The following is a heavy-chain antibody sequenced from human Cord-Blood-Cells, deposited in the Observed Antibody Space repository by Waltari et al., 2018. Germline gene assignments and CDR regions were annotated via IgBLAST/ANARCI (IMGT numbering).Heavy chain of an antibody. Sequence: QVQLQESGPGLVKPSETLSLTCTVSGGSISSYYWSWIRQPPGKGLEWIGYIYYSGSTNYNPALQSRVTISVDTSKNQFSLKLSSVTAVDTAVYYCARDFLQLGYYGMDVWGQGTTVTVSS. J-gene: IGHJ6*02. CDR1: GGSISSYY. CDR3: ARDFLQLGYYGMDV. D-gene: IGHD5-18*01. CDR2: IYYSGST. V-gene: IGHV4-59*01.